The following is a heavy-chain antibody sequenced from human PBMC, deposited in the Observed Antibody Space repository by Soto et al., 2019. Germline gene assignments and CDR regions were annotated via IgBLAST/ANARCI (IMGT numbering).Heavy chain of an antibody. J-gene: IGHJ4*02. D-gene: IGHD3-16*01. CDR3: ARLGFVGEGDF. V-gene: IGHV3-74*01. Sequence: EVQLAESGGGLIQPGGSLRLSCATSGFTFSRYWIHWVRQAPGGGLVWVSRISGDGVHTDYAESVKGRFTVSRDIAKSTGYLQMNNLRAEDTDIYYCARLGFVGEGDFWGQGILVTVSS. CDR2: ISGDGVHT. CDR1: GFTFSRYW.